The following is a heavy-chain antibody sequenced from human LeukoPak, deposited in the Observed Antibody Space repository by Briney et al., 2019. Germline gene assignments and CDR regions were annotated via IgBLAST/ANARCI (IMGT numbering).Heavy chain of an antibody. CDR3: ARINYDTSGYNLDY. Sequence: PSETLSLTCTVSGGSINRYYWSWLRQPPGKGLEWIGYIYYRGTTTYNPSLKSRVTISVDTSKSLFSLKLTSVTAADTAVYYCARINYDTSGYNLDYWGQGTLVTVSS. D-gene: IGHD3-22*01. CDR2: IYYRGTT. J-gene: IGHJ4*02. V-gene: IGHV4-59*01. CDR1: GGSINRYY.